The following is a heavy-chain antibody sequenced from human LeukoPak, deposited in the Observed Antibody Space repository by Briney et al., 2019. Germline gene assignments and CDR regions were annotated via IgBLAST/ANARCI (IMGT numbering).Heavy chain of an antibody. CDR2: ISVSNGKT. CDR3: ARYCGGDRLLCR. J-gene: IGHJ4*02. D-gene: IGHD2-21*02. V-gene: IGHV1-18*01. Sequence: GASVRVSCKASGYTFISYGISWVRQAPGQGLEWMGWISVSNGKTNYAQKFEGRVTMTTETSTSTAYMELRSLRSDDTAVYYCARYCGGDRLLCRWGEGTPVSPSS. CDR1: GYTFISYG.